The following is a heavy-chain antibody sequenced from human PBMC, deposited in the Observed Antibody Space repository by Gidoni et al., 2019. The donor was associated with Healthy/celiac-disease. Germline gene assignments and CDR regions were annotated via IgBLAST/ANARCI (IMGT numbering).Heavy chain of an antibody. CDR1: GFTFSIYG. D-gene: IGHD1-26*01. CDR3: AKALRVGATNYYYYGMDV. J-gene: IGHJ6*02. Sequence: QVQLVESGGGVVQPGRSLRLSCAASGFTFSIYGMHWVRQAPGKGLDWVAVISYDGSNTYYADSVKGRFTISRDNSKNTLYLQMNRLRAEDTAVFYCAKALRVGATNYYYYGMDVWGQGTTVTVSS. CDR2: ISYDGSNT. V-gene: IGHV3-30*18.